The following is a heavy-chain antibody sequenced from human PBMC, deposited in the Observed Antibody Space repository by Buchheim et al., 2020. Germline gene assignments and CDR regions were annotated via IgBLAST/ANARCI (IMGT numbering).Heavy chain of an antibody. CDR2: INHSGST. V-gene: IGHV4-34*01. J-gene: IGHJ4*02. D-gene: IGHD2-2*01. CDR3: ARQYSRYQLLLFLRY. CDR1: GGSFSGYY. Sequence: QVQLQQWGAGLLKPSETLSLTCAVYGGSFSGYYWSWIRQPPGKGLEWIGEINHSGSTNYNPSLKSRVTISVDTSKNQFSLKLSSVTAADTAVYYCARQYSRYQLLLFLRYWGQGTL.